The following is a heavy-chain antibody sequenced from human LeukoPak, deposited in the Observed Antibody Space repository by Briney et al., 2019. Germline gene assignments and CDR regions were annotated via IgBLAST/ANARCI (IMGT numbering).Heavy chain of an antibody. Sequence: PGGSLRLSCTASGFTFSSYPMHWVRQAPGKGLEYVSAILGNGHASFYADSVKDRFTISRDNSKNTLYLQMGSLRPDDMAVYYCARDTTSGWSFDYWGQGTQVTVSS. D-gene: IGHD6-19*01. V-gene: IGHV3-64*02. CDR2: ILGNGHAS. CDR3: ARDTTSGWSFDY. CDR1: GFTFSSYP. J-gene: IGHJ4*02.